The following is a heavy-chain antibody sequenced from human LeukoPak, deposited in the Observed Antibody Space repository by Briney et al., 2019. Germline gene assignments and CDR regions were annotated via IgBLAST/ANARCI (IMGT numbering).Heavy chain of an antibody. CDR3: ARDESYGSDY. Sequence: GGSLRLSCAPAGFTFSDYYMSWIRQAAGKWLECVSYISSSGSTIYYADSVRGRFTISRDNAKNSLYLQMNSLRAEDTAVYYCARDESYGSDYWGQGTLVTVSS. J-gene: IGHJ4*02. CDR1: GFTFSDYY. CDR2: ISSSGSTI. V-gene: IGHV3-11*01. D-gene: IGHD1-26*01.